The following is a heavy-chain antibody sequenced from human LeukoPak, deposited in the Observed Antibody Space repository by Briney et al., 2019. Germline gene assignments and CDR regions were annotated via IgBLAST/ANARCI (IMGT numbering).Heavy chain of an antibody. J-gene: IGHJ4*02. CDR3: RAAADLNDY. V-gene: IGHV3-73*01. CDR2: IRSKADSYAT. CDR1: GFTFSGSA. Sequence: GGSLRLSCAASGFTFSGSAMHWVRQASGKGLEWLGRIRSKADSYATAYAASVKGRFIVSRDDSKNTAYLQMNSLKTEDTAVYYCRAAADLNDYWGQGTLVTVSS. D-gene: IGHD6-13*01.